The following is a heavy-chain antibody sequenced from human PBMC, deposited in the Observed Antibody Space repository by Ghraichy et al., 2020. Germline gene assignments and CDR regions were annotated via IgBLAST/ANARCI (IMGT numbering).Heavy chain of an antibody. CDR3: ARGWWIQLWFVFDY. CDR1: GGSFSGYY. CDR2: INHSGST. V-gene: IGHV4-34*01. Sequence: GSLRLSCAVYGGSFSGYYWSWIRQPPGKGLEWIGEINHSGSTNYNPSLKSRVTISVDTSKNQFSLKLSSVTAADTAVYYCARGWWIQLWFVFDYWGQGTLVTVSS. J-gene: IGHJ4*02. D-gene: IGHD5-18*01.